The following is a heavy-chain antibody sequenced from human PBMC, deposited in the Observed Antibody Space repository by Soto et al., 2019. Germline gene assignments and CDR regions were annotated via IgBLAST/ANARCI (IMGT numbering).Heavy chain of an antibody. CDR3: ASGRGYDILTGYYPYFDY. CDR1: GFIFDDYA. J-gene: IGHJ4*02. V-gene: IGHV3-9*01. CDR2: ISWNSGSI. D-gene: IGHD3-9*01. Sequence: DVQLVESGGGLAQPGRSLRLSCAASGFIFDDYAMHWVRQVPGRGLEWVSGISWNSGSIGYADSVKGRFTISRDNAKKSLYLQMNSLRAEDTALYYCASGRGYDILTGYYPYFDYWGQGTLVTVSS.